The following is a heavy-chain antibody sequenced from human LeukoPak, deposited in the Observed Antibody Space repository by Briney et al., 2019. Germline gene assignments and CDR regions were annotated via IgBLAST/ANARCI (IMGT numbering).Heavy chain of an antibody. CDR2: IYSSGST. CDR1: GASINSGSNY. V-gene: IGHV4-39*07. D-gene: IGHD4-11*01. J-gene: IGHJ4*02. CDR3: ARISPTTQMNN. Sequence: SETLSLTCRVSGASINSGSNYWGWIRQPPGKTLEWIGSIYSSGSTYYNPSLKSRVIIMIDTPKNQFSLTLSSVTAADTAVYYCARISPTTQMNNWGRGTLATVSS.